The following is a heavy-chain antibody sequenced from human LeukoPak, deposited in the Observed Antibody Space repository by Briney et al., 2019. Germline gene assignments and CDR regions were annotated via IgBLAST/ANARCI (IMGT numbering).Heavy chain of an antibody. CDR3: GRDWFKTGDPAS. V-gene: IGHV3-66*01. CDR2: TYSGGTT. CDR1: GFSVSNYY. Sequence: GGSLRLSCEASGFSVSNYYMSWVRQAPGKGLECVSVTYSGGTTHYPDSVKGRFTISRDNSKNTLYLQVSNLRVEDTAVYYCGRDWFKTGDPASWGQGTLVIVSS. J-gene: IGHJ4*02. D-gene: IGHD7-27*01.